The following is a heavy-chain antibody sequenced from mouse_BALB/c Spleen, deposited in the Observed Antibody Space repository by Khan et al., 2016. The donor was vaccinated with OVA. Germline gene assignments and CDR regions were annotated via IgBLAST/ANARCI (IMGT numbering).Heavy chain of an antibody. CDR2: ISNGGSYT. D-gene: IGHD1-2*01. V-gene: IGHV5-6*01. J-gene: IGHJ3*01. CDR3: ARHRFTSAAAWFAY. Sequence: EVQLVESGGDLVKPGGSLKLSCEASGFTFSSYGMSWVRQTPDKRLEWVATISNGGSYTYYPDSLKGRLTISRENAKNTLYLQMSSLKSEDTAMYYCARHRFTSAAAWFAYWGQGTLVTVSA. CDR1: GFTFSSYG.